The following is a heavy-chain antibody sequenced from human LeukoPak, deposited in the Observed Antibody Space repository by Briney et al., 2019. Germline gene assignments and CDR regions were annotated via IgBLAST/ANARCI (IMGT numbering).Heavy chain of an antibody. CDR2: ITSTSITI. J-gene: IGHJ5*02. CDR1: GFAFSTYS. D-gene: IGHD6-13*01. CDR3: ARVAAVGTHNWFDP. V-gene: IGHV3-48*01. Sequence: PGGSLRLSCAASGFAFSTYSMTWVRQAPGKGLERISYITSTSITIYYPDSVKGRFTISRDNAKNLLFLQMNSLRAEDTAVYYCARVAAVGTHNWFDPWGQGTLVTVSS.